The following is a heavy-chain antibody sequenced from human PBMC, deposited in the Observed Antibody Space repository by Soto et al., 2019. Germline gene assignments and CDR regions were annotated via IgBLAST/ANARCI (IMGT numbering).Heavy chain of an antibody. Sequence: EVQLVESGGGLVQPGGSLRLSCAASGFTFNTYWMSWVRQAPGKGLEWLANIKQDGSVKYYVDSVRGRFTISRDNXXXXXXXXXXXXXXXXTXXXXXAXEPGNVDMGYFDYWGQGTLVTVSS. V-gene: IGHV3-7*01. D-gene: IGHD5-12*01. CDR3: AXEPGNVDMGYFDY. CDR2: IKQDGSVK. J-gene: IGHJ4*02. CDR1: GFTFNTYW.